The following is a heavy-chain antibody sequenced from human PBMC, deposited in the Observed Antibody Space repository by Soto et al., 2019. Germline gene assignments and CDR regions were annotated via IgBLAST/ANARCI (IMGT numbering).Heavy chain of an antibody. V-gene: IGHV1-46*01. CDR1: GYTFPTYF. CDR2: INPSGAIT. D-gene: IGHD3-10*01. Sequence: ASVKGSCKASGYTFPTYFIHWVRQAPGQGLEWMGTINPSGAITGYAQKFQGRVTVTRDTSTSTVYMELSSLRSEDAAVYFCARSLESYYYFDYWGQGTLVTVSS. J-gene: IGHJ4*01. CDR3: ARSLESYYYFDY.